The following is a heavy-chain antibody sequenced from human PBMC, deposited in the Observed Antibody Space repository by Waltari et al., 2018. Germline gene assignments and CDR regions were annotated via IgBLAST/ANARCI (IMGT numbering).Heavy chain of an antibody. J-gene: IGHJ4*02. Sequence: EVQLVESGGGLVQPGGSLRLSCAASGFTFSRYRMIWVGQAPGEGLEWWANKKQDGSGKCYVNSVKGRFTISRDNAKNSLYLQMNGLRAEDTAVYYCARDRSSDYYFDYWGQGTLVTVSS. CDR1: GFTFSRYR. D-gene: IGHD6-6*01. CDR3: ARDRSSDYYFDY. V-gene: IGHV3-7*01. CDR2: KKQDGSGK.